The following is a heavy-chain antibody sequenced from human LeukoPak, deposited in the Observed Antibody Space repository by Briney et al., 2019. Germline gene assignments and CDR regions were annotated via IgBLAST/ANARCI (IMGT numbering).Heavy chain of an antibody. D-gene: IGHD3-10*01. V-gene: IGHV3-23*01. CDR2: ISGSGGST. CDR1: GFTFSSYA. Sequence: GGSLSLSCAASGFTFSSYAMSWVRQAPGKGLEWVSAISGSGGSTYYADSVKGRFTISRDNSKNTLYLQMNSLRAEDTAVYYCAKVRSYYYGMDVWGQGPRSPSP. J-gene: IGHJ6*02. CDR3: AKVRSYYYGMDV.